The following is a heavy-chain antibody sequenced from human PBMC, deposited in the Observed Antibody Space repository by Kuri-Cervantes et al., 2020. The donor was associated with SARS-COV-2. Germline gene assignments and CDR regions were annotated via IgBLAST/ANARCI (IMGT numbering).Heavy chain of an antibody. J-gene: IGHJ4*02. CDR1: GFTFSSYS. D-gene: IGHD3-9*01. V-gene: IGHV3-48*02. CDR2: ISSSSSTI. Sequence: GESLKISCAASGFTFSSYSMNWVRQAPGKGLEWVSYISSSSSTIYYADSVKGRFNISRDNAKNSLYLQMNSLRDEDTAVYYCARGSEAGYYYFDYWGQGTLVTVSS. CDR3: ARGSEAGYYYFDY.